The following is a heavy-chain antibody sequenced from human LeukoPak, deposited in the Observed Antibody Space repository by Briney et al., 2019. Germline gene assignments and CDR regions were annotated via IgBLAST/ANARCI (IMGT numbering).Heavy chain of an antibody. Sequence: GGSLRLSCSASGFSFSNNAMHWVRQAPGKGLEYVSGISSNGGSTSYTDPLKGRFTISRDNSKKTLYLQMSSLRLEDTAVYYCASTYYYDSSGYYPFDYWGQGTLVTVSS. D-gene: IGHD3-22*01. CDR1: GFSFSNNA. J-gene: IGHJ4*02. CDR3: ASTYYYDSSGYYPFDY. V-gene: IGHV3-64D*09. CDR2: ISSNGGST.